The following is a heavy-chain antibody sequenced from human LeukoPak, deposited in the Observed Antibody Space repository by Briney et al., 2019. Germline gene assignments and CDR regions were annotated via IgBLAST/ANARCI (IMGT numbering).Heavy chain of an antibody. CDR1: GFSFTSYW. CDR3: ARDPGWSSFDI. Sequence: GGSLRLSCVASGFSFTSYWMSWVRQAPGKSLEFVANINQDAGTTNYVDSVKGRFTISRDNAENSLYLQMSSLRAEDTALYYCARDPGWSSFDIWGQGIMVTVSS. V-gene: IGHV3-7*01. CDR2: INQDAGTT. D-gene: IGHD2-15*01. J-gene: IGHJ3*02.